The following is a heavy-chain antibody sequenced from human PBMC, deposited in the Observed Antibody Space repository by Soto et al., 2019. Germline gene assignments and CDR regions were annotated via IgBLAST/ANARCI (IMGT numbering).Heavy chain of an antibody. Sequence: PGGSLRLSCAASGFTFSSYGMHWVRQAPGKGLEWVAVIWYDGSNKYYADSVKGRFTISRDNSKNTLYLQMNSLRAEDTAVYYCARDYDSSGYPRYYFDSWGQGTLVTVSS. D-gene: IGHD3-22*01. CDR2: IWYDGSNK. V-gene: IGHV3-33*01. CDR1: GFTFSSYG. J-gene: IGHJ4*02. CDR3: ARDYDSSGYPRYYFDS.